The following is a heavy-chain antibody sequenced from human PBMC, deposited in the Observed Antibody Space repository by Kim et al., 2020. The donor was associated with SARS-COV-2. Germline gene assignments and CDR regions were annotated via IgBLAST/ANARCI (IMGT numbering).Heavy chain of an antibody. V-gene: IGHV3-30*18. D-gene: IGHD2-15*01. Sequence: GGSLRLSCAASGFTFSSYGMHWVRQAPGKGLEWVAVISYDGSNKYYADSVKGRFTISRDNSKNTLYLQMNSLRAEDTAVYYCAKDKGGYCSGGSCYSPPPYFDYWGQGTLVTVSS. J-gene: IGHJ4*02. CDR3: AKDKGGYCSGGSCYSPPPYFDY. CDR1: GFTFSSYG. CDR2: ISYDGSNK.